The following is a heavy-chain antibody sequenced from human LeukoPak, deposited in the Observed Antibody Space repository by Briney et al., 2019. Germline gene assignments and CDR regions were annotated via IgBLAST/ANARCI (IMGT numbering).Heavy chain of an antibody. CDR1: GGSISSGDYY. CDR3: ARDLLNEGNHLDY. V-gene: IGHV4-30-4*01. J-gene: IGHJ4*02. CDR2: IYYSGST. D-gene: IGHD4-23*01. Sequence: SETLSLTCTVSGGSISSGDYYWSWIRQPPGKGLEWIGYIYYSGSTYYNPSLKSRVTISVDTSKNQFSLKLSSVTAADAAVYYCARDLLNEGNHLDYWGQGTLVTVSS.